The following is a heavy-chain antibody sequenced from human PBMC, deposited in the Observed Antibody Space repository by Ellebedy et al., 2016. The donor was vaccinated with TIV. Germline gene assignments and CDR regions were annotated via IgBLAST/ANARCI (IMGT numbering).Heavy chain of an antibody. Sequence: ASVKVSCKASGYTFTSYGISWVRQAPGQGLEWMGWISAYNGNTNYAQKLQGRVTMTTDTSTSTAYMELRSLGSDDTAVYYCARSPPLWFGDQSDYWGQGTLVTVSS. CDR2: ISAYNGNT. D-gene: IGHD3-10*01. V-gene: IGHV1-18*04. J-gene: IGHJ4*02. CDR1: GYTFTSYG. CDR3: ARSPPLWFGDQSDY.